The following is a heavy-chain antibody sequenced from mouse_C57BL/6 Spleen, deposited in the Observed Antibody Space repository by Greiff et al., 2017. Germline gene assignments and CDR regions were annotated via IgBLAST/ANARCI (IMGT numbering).Heavy chain of an antibody. CDR2: IYPGDGDT. V-gene: IGHV1-82*01. J-gene: IGHJ3*01. CDR3: ARQGDYDFPFAY. D-gene: IGHD2-4*01. Sequence: QVQLQQSGPELVKPGASVKISCKASGYAFSSSWMNWVKQRPGKGLEWIGRIYPGDGDTKYNGKFKGQATLTADKSSSTAYMQLSSLTSEDSAVYFCARQGDYDFPFAYWGQGTLVTVAA. CDR1: GYAFSSSW.